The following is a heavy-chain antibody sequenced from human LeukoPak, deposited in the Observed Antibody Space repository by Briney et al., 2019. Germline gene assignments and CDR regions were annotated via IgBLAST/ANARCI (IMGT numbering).Heavy chain of an antibody. CDR2: ISGSGGST. V-gene: IGHV3-23*01. CDR1: GFTFSSYA. D-gene: IGHD3-3*01. CDR3: AEWEGNDFWSGYSNFDY. Sequence: PGGSLRLSCAASGFTFSSYAMSWVRQAPGKGLEWVSAISGSGGSTYYADSVKGRFTISRDNSKNTLYLQMNSLRAEDTAVYYCAEWEGNDFWSGYSNFDYWGQGTLVTVSS. J-gene: IGHJ4*02.